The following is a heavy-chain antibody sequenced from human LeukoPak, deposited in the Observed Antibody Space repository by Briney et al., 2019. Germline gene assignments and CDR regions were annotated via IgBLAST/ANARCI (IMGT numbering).Heavy chain of an antibody. Sequence: GGSLRLSCAASGFTFSSYWMFWVRQAPGQGLEWVSRINNVGNGASHADSVRGRFTISRDNAKNMLYLQMNSLRAEDTAVYYCAKDGGKVRFDYWGQGTLVTVSS. CDR2: INNVGNGA. J-gene: IGHJ4*02. CDR1: GFTFSSYW. V-gene: IGHV3-74*01. CDR3: AKDGGKVRFDY.